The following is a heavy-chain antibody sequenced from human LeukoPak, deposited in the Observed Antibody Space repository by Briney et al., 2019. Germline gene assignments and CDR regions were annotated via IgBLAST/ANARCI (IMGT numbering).Heavy chain of an antibody. CDR2: INPNSGGT. CDR3: AREDSSGYYYPFDY. Sequence: ASVTVSCQASGYTFTDYYMHWVRQPPGQGLEWMGWINPNSGGTNYAQKFQGRVTMTRDTSISTTYMELSRLRSDDTAVYYCAREDSSGYYYPFDYWGQGTLVTVSS. J-gene: IGHJ4*02. V-gene: IGHV1-2*02. D-gene: IGHD3-22*01. CDR1: GYTFTDYY.